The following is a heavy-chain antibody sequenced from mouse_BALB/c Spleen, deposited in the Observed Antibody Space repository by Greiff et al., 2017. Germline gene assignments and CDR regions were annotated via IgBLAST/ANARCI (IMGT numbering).Heavy chain of an antibody. Sequence: EVQLQQSGPSLVKPSQTLSLTCSVTGDSITSGYWNWIRKFPGNKLEYMGYISYSGSTYYNPSLKSRISITRDTSKNQYYLQLNSVTTEDTATYYCARGASTMITTSPFAYWGQGTLVTVSA. D-gene: IGHD2-4*01. CDR3: ARGASTMITTSPFAY. CDR1: GDSITSGY. V-gene: IGHV3-8*02. CDR2: ISYSGST. J-gene: IGHJ3*01.